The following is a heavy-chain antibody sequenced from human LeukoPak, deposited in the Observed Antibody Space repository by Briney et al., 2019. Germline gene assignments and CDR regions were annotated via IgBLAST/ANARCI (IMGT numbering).Heavy chain of an antibody. V-gene: IGHV4-31*03. J-gene: IGHJ4*02. D-gene: IGHD2-8*02. CDR1: GDSISNGVKY. Sequence: PSETLSLTCTVSGDSISNGVKYWSWIRQHPGRGLEWIGYIYHSGRSYYNPSLKSRVTMSVDTSKNQFSLNLSSVTAADTAVYYCARDQVECTGGTCQSRVGFDFWGQGTLVTVSS. CDR2: IYHSGRS. CDR3: ARDQVECTGGTCQSRVGFDF.